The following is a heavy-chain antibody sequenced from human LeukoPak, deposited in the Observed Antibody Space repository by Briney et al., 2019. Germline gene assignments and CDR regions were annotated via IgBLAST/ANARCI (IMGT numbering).Heavy chain of an antibody. CDR3: ATNHSSAYHQRGDY. CDR1: GFTFSSYS. J-gene: IGHJ4*02. CDR2: ISTSSGTI. Sequence: GGSLRLSCAASGFTFSSYSMNWVRRAPGKGLEWVSYISTSSGTIHYADSVKGRFTVSRDNAKNSLYLQMNCLRAEDTAVYYCATNHSSAYHQRGDYWGQGTLVTVSS. D-gene: IGHD3-22*01. V-gene: IGHV3-48*01.